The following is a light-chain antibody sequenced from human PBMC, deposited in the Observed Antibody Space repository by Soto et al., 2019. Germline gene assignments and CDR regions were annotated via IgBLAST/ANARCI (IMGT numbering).Light chain of an antibody. Sequence: DIQMTQSPSTLSASVGDRVTITCRASQSISSWLAWYQQKPGKAPKLLIYDASSLESGVPSRFSGSGPGTEFTHTISILQPDDFATYYCQQYNSYPVTFGQGTKLEIK. CDR2: DAS. V-gene: IGKV1-5*01. CDR3: QQYNSYPVT. CDR1: QSISSW. J-gene: IGKJ2*01.